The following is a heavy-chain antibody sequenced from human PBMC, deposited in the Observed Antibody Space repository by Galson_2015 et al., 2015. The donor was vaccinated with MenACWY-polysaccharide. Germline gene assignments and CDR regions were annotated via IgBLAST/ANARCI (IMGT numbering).Heavy chain of an antibody. V-gene: IGHV3-74*01. CDR1: GFTFSNYW. Sequence: SLRLSCAASGFTFSNYWMHWVRHAPGKGLVWVSRINADGSATGYADSVRGRFTISRDNAKNTLYLEMNSLRAEDTAVYYCTKAGAKYCSGSSCYFNWFDPWGQGTLVTVSS. CDR2: INADGSAT. CDR3: TKAGAKYCSGSSCYFNWFDP. J-gene: IGHJ5*02. D-gene: IGHD2-15*01.